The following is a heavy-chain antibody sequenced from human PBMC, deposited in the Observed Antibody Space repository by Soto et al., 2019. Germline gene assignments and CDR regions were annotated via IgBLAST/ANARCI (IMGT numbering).Heavy chain of an antibody. D-gene: IGHD5-12*01. J-gene: IGHJ6*02. CDR2: INPNSGGT. Sequence: ASVKVSCKASGYTFTGYYMHWVRQAPGQGLECMTWINPNSGGTNYAQKFQGRVTMTRGTSSSTADVELGRLRADGMAVEYCARVWSGYDYACCGMEVRGQGATVTVSS. CDR3: ARVWSGYDYACCGMEV. V-gene: IGHV1-2*02. CDR1: GYTFTGYY.